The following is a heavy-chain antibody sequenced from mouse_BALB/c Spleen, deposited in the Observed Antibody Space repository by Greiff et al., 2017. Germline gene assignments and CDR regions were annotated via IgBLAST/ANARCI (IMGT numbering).Heavy chain of an antibody. CDR3: ARDDGYSLAY. V-gene: IGHV8-12*01. D-gene: IGHD2-3*01. CDR2: IYWDDDK. J-gene: IGHJ3*01. CDR1: GFSLSTSGMG. Sequence: QVTLKESGPGILQPSQTLSLTCSFSGFSLSTSGMGVSWIRQPSGKGLEWLAHIYWDDDKRYNPSLKSRLTISKDTSRNQVFLKITSVDTADTATYYCARDDGYSLAYWGQGTLVTVSA.